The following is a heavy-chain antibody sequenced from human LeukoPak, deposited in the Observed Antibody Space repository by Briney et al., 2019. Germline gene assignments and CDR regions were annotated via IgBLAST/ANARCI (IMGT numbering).Heavy chain of an antibody. CDR2: VNRSGYT. D-gene: IGHD4-17*01. V-gene: IGHV4-34*01. CDR3: ARKTTGHDF. Sequence: PSETLSLTCAVSGTSFSSYYWSWIRQPPGKGLEWIGEVNRSGYTNDNPSLKSRVTISVDTSKNQFSLRLRSVTAADTAVYFCARKTTGHDFWGQGTLVTVSS. CDR1: GTSFSSYY. J-gene: IGHJ4*02.